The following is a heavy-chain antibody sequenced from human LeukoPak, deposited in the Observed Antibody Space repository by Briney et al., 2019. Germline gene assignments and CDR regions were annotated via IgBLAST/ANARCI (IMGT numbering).Heavy chain of an antibody. CDR1: GGPFSGYY. J-gene: IGHJ5*02. Sequence: SETLFLTCAVYGGPFSGYYCSWVRQPPGKGLEWIGEISHIGSTNYDPSLESRVTISVDTSKNQFSLKLSAVTAADTAVYYCARGRWEVRFDPWGQGTLVTVSS. CDR3: ARGRWEVRFDP. CDR2: ISHIGST. V-gene: IGHV4-34*01. D-gene: IGHD1-26*01.